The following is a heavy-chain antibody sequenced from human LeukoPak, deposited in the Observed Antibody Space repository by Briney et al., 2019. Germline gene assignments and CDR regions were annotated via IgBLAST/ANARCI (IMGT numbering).Heavy chain of an antibody. V-gene: IGHV3-23*01. D-gene: IGHD3-10*01. CDR1: GFTFSSYA. CDR3: AKDWGRGVLWFGELSSGSAFDI. J-gene: IGHJ3*02. CDR2: ISGSGGST. Sequence: GGSLRLSCAASGFTFSSYAMGWVRQAPGKGLEWVSAISGSGGSTYYADSVKGRFTISRDNSKNTLYLQMNSLRAEDTAVYYCAKDWGRGVLWFGELSSGSAFDIWGQGTVVTVSS.